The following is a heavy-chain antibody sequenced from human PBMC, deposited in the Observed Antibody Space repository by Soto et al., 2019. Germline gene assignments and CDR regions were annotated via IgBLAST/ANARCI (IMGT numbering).Heavy chain of an antibody. CDR3: ARTGRPYCSGGSCPVGVDY. D-gene: IGHD2-15*01. Sequence: GGSLRLSCAASGFTFSSYAMHWVRQAPGKGLDWVAVISYDGSNKYYADSVKGRFTISRDNSKNTLYLQMNSLRAEDTAVYYCARTGRPYCSGGSCPVGVDYWGQGTLVTVSS. J-gene: IGHJ4*02. CDR2: ISYDGSNK. V-gene: IGHV3-30-3*01. CDR1: GFTFSSYA.